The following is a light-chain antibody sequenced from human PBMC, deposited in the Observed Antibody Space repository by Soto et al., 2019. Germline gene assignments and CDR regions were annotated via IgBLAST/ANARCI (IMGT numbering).Light chain of an antibody. CDR2: EVT. V-gene: IGLV2-8*01. Sequence: QSVLPQPPSASGSPGQSVTISCTGTSSDVGRFNFVSWYQQHPGKAPRLLIYEVTKRPSGVPDRFSGSKSGNAASLTVSGLQAEDEADYFCSSYTGSRDPYVFGTGTTVTVL. J-gene: IGLJ1*01. CDR1: SSDVGRFNF. CDR3: SSYTGSRDPYV.